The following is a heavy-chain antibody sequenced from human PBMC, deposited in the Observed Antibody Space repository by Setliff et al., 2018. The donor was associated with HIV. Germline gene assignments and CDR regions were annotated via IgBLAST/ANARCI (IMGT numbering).Heavy chain of an antibody. CDR2: IIPVFGTT. D-gene: IGHD6-13*01. Sequence: SVKVSCKASGGTFSSYAISWVRQAPGQGLDWMGGIIPVFGTTNYAQKFQGRVTITTDESTSTAYMELSSLRSEDTAVYYCARSSLAAAGLGYMDVWGKGTTVTVSS. CDR1: GGTFSSYA. V-gene: IGHV1-69*05. J-gene: IGHJ6*03. CDR3: ARSSLAAAGLGYMDV.